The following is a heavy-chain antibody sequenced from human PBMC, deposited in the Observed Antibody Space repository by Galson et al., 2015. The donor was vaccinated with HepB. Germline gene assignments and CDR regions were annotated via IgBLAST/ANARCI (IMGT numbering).Heavy chain of an antibody. V-gene: IGHV4-4*02. Sequence: ETLSLTCAVSGDSISGDSWWSWVRQPPGEGLEWIGEIYHSGSTNYKPSLKSRVTISVDKSKNHFSLKLTFVTAADTAVYYCARAKEGRGYFDYWGQGTLVTVSS. CDR2: IYHSGST. D-gene: IGHD3-10*01. J-gene: IGHJ4*02. CDR3: ARAKEGRGYFDY. CDR1: GDSISGDSW.